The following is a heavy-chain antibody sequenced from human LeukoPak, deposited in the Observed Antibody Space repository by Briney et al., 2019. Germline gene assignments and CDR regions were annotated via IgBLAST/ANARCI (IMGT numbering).Heavy chain of an antibody. CDR3: AREGGRGIQLWHTDY. Sequence: GGSLRLSCAASGFSFGNYWMSWVRQAPGKGLEWVANIKQDGSEKYHVDSVKGRFTISRDNAKNSLYLQMNSLRAEDTAVYYCAREGGRGIQLWHTDYWGQGTLVTVSS. V-gene: IGHV3-7*01. D-gene: IGHD5-18*01. CDR1: GFSFGNYW. CDR2: IKQDGSEK. J-gene: IGHJ4*02.